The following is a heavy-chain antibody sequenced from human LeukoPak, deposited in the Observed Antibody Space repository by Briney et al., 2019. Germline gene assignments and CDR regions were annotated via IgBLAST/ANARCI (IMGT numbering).Heavy chain of an antibody. Sequence: GGSLRLSCAASEFTFSSYAMSWVRQAPGKGLEWVSAISGSGGSTYYADSVKGRFTISRDNSKNTLYLQMNSLRAEDTAVYYCANGDIVVVPAAITFTYWVQGTLVTVSS. CDR2: ISGSGGST. CDR1: EFTFSSYA. J-gene: IGHJ4*02. CDR3: ANGDIVVVPAAITFTY. D-gene: IGHD2-2*01. V-gene: IGHV3-23*01.